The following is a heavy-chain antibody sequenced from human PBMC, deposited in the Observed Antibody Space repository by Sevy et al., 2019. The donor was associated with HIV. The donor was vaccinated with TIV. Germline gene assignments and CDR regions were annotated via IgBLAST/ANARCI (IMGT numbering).Heavy chain of an antibody. CDR1: GFTFSDHY. D-gene: IGHD3-10*01. V-gene: IGHV3-72*01. CDR3: ARVRTYGSLTYFLDY. J-gene: IGHJ4*02. Sequence: GGSLRLSCAASGFTFSDHYMDWVRQAPGKGLEWVGRIRNKANSDTTEYAASVKGRFTISRDDSKNSLYLQMNSLKTEDTAVYYCARVRTYGSLTYFLDYWGQGSLVTVSS. CDR2: IRNKANSDTT.